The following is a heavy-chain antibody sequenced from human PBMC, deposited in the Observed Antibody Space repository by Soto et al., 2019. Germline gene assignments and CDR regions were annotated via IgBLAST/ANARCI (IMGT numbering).Heavy chain of an antibody. D-gene: IGHD5-12*01. CDR1: GGSISSYY. CDR3: ARVVGYSGYDQYYFDY. V-gene: IGHV4-59*01. J-gene: IGHJ4*02. Sequence: PSETLSLTCTVSGGSISSYYWSWIRQPPGKGLGWIGYIYYSGSTNYNPSLKSRVTISVDTSKNQFSLKLSSVTAADTAVYYCARVVGYSGYDQYYFDYWGQGTLVTVSS. CDR2: IYYSGST.